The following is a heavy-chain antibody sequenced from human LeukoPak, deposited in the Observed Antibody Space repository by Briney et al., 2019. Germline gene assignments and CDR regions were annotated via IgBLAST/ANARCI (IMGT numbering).Heavy chain of an antibody. CDR3: ARGSYSNSSFLHYFDY. Sequence: SVKVSCKASGYTFTGYYMHWVRQAPGQGLEWMGGIIPIFGTANYAQKFQGRVTITADESTSTAYMELSSLRSEDTAVYYCARGSYSNSSFLHYFDYWGQGTLVTVSS. CDR2: IIPIFGTA. J-gene: IGHJ4*02. D-gene: IGHD6-6*01. CDR1: GYTFTGYY. V-gene: IGHV1-69*13.